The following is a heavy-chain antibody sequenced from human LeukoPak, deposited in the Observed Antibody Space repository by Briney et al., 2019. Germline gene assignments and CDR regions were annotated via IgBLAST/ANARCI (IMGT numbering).Heavy chain of an antibody. CDR1: GFTVSSNS. CDR3: ASVRYSSSWRPFDY. J-gene: IGHJ4*02. V-gene: IGHV3-53*01. Sequence: GGSLRLSCTVSGFTVSSNSMSWVRQAPGKGLEWVSFIYSDNTHYSDSVKGRFTISRDNSKNTLYLQMNSLRAEDTAVYYCASVRYSSSWRPFDYWGQGTLVTVSS. CDR2: IYSDNT. D-gene: IGHD6-13*01.